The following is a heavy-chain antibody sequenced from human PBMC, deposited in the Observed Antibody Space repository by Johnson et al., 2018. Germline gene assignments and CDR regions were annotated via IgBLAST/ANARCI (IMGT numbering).Heavy chain of an antibody. CDR3: TRQQKGRGVIYYRDV. V-gene: IGHV3-73*01. CDR2: IRSKANSYAT. J-gene: IGHJ6*03. CDR1: GFTFSGSA. D-gene: IGHD3-10*01. Sequence: VQLVESGGGLVQPGGSLKLSCAASGFTFSGSAMHWVRQASGKGLEWVGRIRSKANSYATAYAASVKGRFTISRDDSKNTAYLQMNSLKTEDTAVYYCTRQQKGRGVIYYRDVWGKGTTVTVSS.